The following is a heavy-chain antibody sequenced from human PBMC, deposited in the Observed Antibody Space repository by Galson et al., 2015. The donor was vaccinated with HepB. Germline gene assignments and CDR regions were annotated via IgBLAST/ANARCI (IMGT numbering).Heavy chain of an antibody. J-gene: IGHJ4*02. Sequence: SVKVSCKASGYTFTSYGISWVRQAPGQGLEWMGWISAYNGNTNYAQKLQGRVTMTTDTSTSTAYMELRSLRSDDTAVYYCARNNPQYDTADFDYWGQGTLVTVSS. CDR2: ISAYNGNT. V-gene: IGHV1-18*01. D-gene: IGHD5-18*01. CDR1: GYTFTSYG. CDR3: ARNNPQYDTADFDY.